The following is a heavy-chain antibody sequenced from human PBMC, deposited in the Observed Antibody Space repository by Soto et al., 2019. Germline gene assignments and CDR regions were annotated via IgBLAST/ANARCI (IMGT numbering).Heavy chain of an antibody. D-gene: IGHD3-22*01. Sequence: GASVKVSCKGSGGPFSTSTISWVRQAPGQGLEWMGGIIPIFATTNYAQKFQGRVTITADESTSTAFMELSSLRSEDTAIYYCRSSTYYYDSNEDWFDPWGQGTLVTVSS. CDR2: IIPIFATT. CDR3: RSSTYYYDSNEDWFDP. J-gene: IGHJ5*02. V-gene: IGHV1-69*13. CDR1: GGPFSTST.